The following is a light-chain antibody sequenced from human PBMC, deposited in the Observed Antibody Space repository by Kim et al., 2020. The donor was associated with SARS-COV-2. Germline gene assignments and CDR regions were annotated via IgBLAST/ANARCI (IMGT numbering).Light chain of an antibody. V-gene: IGKV1-39*01. CDR3: QQSYTPPTT. Sequence: SVSVGYRGTLTCRASQTITIYLNWYQQKPGKAPKLLIFAASRLHSGVPSSFSGSGSGTDFTLTINTVQPEDFATYFCQQSYTPPTTFGQGTILEI. CDR2: AAS. CDR1: QTITIY. J-gene: IGKJ2*01.